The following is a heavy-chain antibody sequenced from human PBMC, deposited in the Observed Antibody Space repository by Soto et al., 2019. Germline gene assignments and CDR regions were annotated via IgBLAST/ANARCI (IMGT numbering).Heavy chain of an antibody. CDR1: GVSLSTDGVV. CDR3: ATLTGSP. CDR2: IYWDDAK. D-gene: IGHD3-16*01. V-gene: IGHV2-5*02. Sequence: ITLKESGPPLVKPTQTLTLTCSYSGVSLSTDGVVGGWVRQPQGLALEWLTMIYWDDAKHYNACLKNRLSITKDTTKSQVVLTMTNMDPVDTGTYYCATLTGSPCGKGALVTVSS. J-gene: IGHJ5*02.